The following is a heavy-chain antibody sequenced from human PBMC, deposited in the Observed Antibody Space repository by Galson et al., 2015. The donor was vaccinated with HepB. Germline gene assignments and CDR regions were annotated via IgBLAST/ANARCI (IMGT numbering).Heavy chain of an antibody. Sequence: SLRLSCATSGFTFGDYAMAWFRQAPGKGLEWVGFIRSKPYGGTPEYAASVKGRFTILRDDSKSIVYLQMNSLKIGDTAVYYCTRGANAVVEWLLADYWGQGTLVTVSS. CDR1: GFTFGDYA. V-gene: IGHV3-49*03. CDR3: TRGANAVVEWLLADY. D-gene: IGHD3-3*01. CDR2: IRSKPYGGTP. J-gene: IGHJ4*02.